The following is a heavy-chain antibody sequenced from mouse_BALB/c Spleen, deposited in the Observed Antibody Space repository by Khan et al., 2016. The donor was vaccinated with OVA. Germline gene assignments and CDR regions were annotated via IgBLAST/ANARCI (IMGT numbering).Heavy chain of an antibody. V-gene: IGHV3-2*02. D-gene: IGHD1-2*01. CDR2: ISYSGVT. CDR3: ARGNYDGYYIDY. Sequence: QLEESGPGLVKPSQSLSLTCTVTGYSITSGYVRNWIRQPPGNKLEWMGYISYSGVTTYTPSLKSRISITRDTSKNQFFLQLTYVTTEDTATYYCARGNYDGYYIDYWGQGTTLTVSS. J-gene: IGHJ2*01. CDR1: GYSITSGYV.